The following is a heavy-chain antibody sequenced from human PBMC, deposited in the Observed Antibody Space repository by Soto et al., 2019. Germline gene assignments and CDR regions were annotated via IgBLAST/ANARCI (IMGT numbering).Heavy chain of an antibody. CDR1: GFTFSSYG. CDR2: ISYDGSNK. V-gene: IGHV3-30*18. D-gene: IGHD1-26*01. Sequence: QVQLVESGGGVVQPGRSLRLSCAASGFTFSSYGMHWVRQAPGKGLEWVAVISYDGSNKYYADSVKGRFTISRDNSKNTLYLQMNSLRAEDTAVYYCAKDRYTSDYYGMDVWGQGTTVTVSS. J-gene: IGHJ6*02. CDR3: AKDRYTSDYYGMDV.